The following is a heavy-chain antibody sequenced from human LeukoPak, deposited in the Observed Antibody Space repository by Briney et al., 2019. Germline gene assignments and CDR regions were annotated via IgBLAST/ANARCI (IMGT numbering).Heavy chain of an antibody. CDR3: ARDRYGDYDY. J-gene: IGHJ4*02. V-gene: IGHV3-7*03. CDR1: GFTLSSYW. Sequence: PGGSLTLSCAASGFTLSSYWMSWVRPAPGKGLEWVANIKQDGSEKYYVDSVKGRFTISRDNAKNSLYLQMNSLRAEDTAVYYCARDRYGDYDYWGQGTLVTVSS. D-gene: IGHD4-17*01. CDR2: IKQDGSEK.